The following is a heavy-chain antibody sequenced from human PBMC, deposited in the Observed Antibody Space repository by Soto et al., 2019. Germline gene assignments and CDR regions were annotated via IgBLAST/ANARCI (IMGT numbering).Heavy chain of an antibody. CDR1: GVSVSSGSFY. V-gene: IGHV4-61*01. D-gene: IGHD4-17*01. CDR3: ARGATVTQYDY. J-gene: IGHJ4*02. Sequence: SETLSLTCTVSGVSVSSGSFYWAWIRQPPGKGLEWIGFGSYSGTTNYKPSLKSRVTISVDTSRSQISLKVSSLTAADTAVYYCARGATVTQYDYWGQGTLVTVSS. CDR2: GSYSGTT.